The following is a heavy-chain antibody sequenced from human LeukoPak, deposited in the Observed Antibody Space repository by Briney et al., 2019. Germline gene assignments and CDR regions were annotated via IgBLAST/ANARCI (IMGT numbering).Heavy chain of an antibody. Sequence: SXTLSLTCAVSGGSISSSNXWSWVRQSXXXXXXXXGEIYXXXSXXXXPXXXXRXXXSVDKSKNQFSLTLTSVPAAATAVYYCASGIAAAGTLALGYWGQGTLVIVSS. CDR2: IYXXXSX. D-gene: IGHD6-13*01. CDR1: GGSISSSNX. J-gene: IGHJ4*02. CDR3: ASGIAAAGTLALGY. V-gene: IGHV4-4*02.